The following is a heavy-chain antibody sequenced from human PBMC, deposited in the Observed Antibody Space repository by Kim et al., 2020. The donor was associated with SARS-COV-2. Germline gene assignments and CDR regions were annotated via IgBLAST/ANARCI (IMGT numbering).Heavy chain of an antibody. CDR2: INHSGST. J-gene: IGHJ6*02. CDR3: ARSKLGDFWSGRRGYYYGMDV. V-gene: IGHV4-34*01. D-gene: IGHD3-3*01. Sequence: SETLSLTCAVYGGSFSGYYWSWIRQPPGKGLEWIGEINHSGSTNYNPSLKSRVTISVDTSKNQFSLKLSSVTAADTAVYYCARSKLGDFWSGRRGYYYGMDVWGQGTTVTVSS. CDR1: GGSFSGYY.